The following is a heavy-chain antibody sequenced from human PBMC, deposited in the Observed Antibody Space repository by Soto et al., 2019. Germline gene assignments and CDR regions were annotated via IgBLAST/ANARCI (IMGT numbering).Heavy chain of an antibody. CDR3: ARDQEPSTLYYDYYYMDV. V-gene: IGHV1-46*03. J-gene: IGHJ6*03. CDR2: INPSGGST. Sequence: QVQLVQSGAEVKKPGASVTVSCKASGYTFTSYYIHWVRQAPGQGLEWMGIINPSGGSTSYAQKFQGRVTMTRDTSTSTVYMEVSGLRSEDTAVYYCARDQEPSTLYYDYYYMDVWGKGTTVIVSS. CDR1: GYTFTSYY.